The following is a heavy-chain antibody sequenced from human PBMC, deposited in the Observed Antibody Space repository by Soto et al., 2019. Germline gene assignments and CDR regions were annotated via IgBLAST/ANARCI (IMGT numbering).Heavy chain of an antibody. CDR1: GFTFSSYA. CDR2: ISGSGGST. Sequence: GASVKVSCAASGFTFSSYAMSWVRQAPGKGLEWVSAISGSGGSTYYADSVKGRFTISRDNSKNTLYLQMNSLRAEDTAVYYCAKALKGSSGYYYTDYFDYWGQGTLVTVSS. CDR3: AKALKGSSGYYYTDYFDY. D-gene: IGHD3-22*01. J-gene: IGHJ4*02. V-gene: IGHV3-23*01.